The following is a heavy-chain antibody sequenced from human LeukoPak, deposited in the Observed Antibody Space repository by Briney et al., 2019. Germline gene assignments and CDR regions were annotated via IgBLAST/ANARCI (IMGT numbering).Heavy chain of an antibody. D-gene: IGHD3-10*02. Sequence: AETLSLTCTVSGGSISSSGYYWGWIRQPPGKGLEWIGTIYYSGSTYYNPSLKSRVTISVDTSKNQFSLKLSSVTAADTAVYYCARHPMFGRGMDVWGQGTTVTVSS. CDR1: GGSISSSGYY. V-gene: IGHV4-39*01. J-gene: IGHJ6*02. CDR2: IYYSGST. CDR3: ARHPMFGRGMDV.